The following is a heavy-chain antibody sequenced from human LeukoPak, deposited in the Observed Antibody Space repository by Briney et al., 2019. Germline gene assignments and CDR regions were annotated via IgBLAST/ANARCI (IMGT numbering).Heavy chain of an antibody. Sequence: GASVKVSCKASGSTFSSYAISWVRQAPGQGLEWMGGIIPIFGTANYAQKFQDRVTMTTDNSTSTAYLELRSLRADDTAVYFCVRVGSAYGDPLEFDLWGRGTLVTVSS. CDR2: IIPIFGTA. D-gene: IGHD2-21*01. CDR3: VRVGSAYGDPLEFDL. V-gene: IGHV1-69*05. CDR1: GSTFSSYA. J-gene: IGHJ5*02.